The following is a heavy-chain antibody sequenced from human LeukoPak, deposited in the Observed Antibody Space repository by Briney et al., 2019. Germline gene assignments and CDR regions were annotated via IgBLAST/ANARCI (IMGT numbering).Heavy chain of an antibody. V-gene: IGHV1-18*01. CDR3: ARFVTNYYDSSGYPDY. D-gene: IGHD3-22*01. CDR2: ISAYNGNT. J-gene: IGHJ4*02. Sequence: GASVKVSCKASGYTFTSYGISWVRQAPGQGLEWMGWISAYNGNTNYAQKLQGRVTMTTDTSTSTAYMELRSLRSDDTAVYYCARFVTNYYDSSGYPDYWGQGTLVTVSS. CDR1: GYTFTSYG.